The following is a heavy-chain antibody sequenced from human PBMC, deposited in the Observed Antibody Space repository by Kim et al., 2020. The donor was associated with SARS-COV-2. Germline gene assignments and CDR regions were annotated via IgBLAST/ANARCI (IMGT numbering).Heavy chain of an antibody. V-gene: IGHV3-9*01. Sequence: GGSLTLSCAASGFTFDDYAMHWVRQAPGKGLEWVSGISWNSGSIGYADSVKGRFTISRDNAKNSLYLQMNSLRAEDTALYYCAKALSTYSSSWYSAFDIWGQGTMVTVSS. CDR1: GFTFDDYA. D-gene: IGHD6-13*01. CDR2: ISWNSGSI. CDR3: AKALSTYSSSWYSAFDI. J-gene: IGHJ3*02.